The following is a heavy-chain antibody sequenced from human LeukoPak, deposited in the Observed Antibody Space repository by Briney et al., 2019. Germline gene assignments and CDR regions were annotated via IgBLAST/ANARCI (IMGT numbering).Heavy chain of an antibody. CDR3: ARSVLGYCSSTSCRAPGAFDI. CDR1: GYTFTSYD. D-gene: IGHD2-2*01. J-gene: IGHJ3*02. Sequence: ASVKVSCKASGYTFTSYDINWVRQATGQGLEWMGWMNPNSGNTGYAQKFQGRVTMTRNTSISTAYMELSSLRSEDTAVYYCARSVLGYCSSTSCRAPGAFDIWGQGTMVTVSS. CDR2: MNPNSGNT. V-gene: IGHV1-8*01.